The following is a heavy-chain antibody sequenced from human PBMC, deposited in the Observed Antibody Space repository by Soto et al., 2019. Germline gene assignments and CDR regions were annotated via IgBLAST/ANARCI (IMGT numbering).Heavy chain of an antibody. J-gene: IGHJ4*02. V-gene: IGHV3-23*01. CDR3: AKMGISTTSSFDN. CDR2: ISSRGGSV. CDR1: GFTFSSYP. Sequence: GGSLRLSCYVSGFTFSSYPMGWVRQAPGKGLEGVSVISSRGGSVYYADSVKGRFTVSRENSLNVLFLHMNKLRVEDTAVYYCAKMGISTTSSFDNWGQGILVTGSS. D-gene: IGHD1-26*01.